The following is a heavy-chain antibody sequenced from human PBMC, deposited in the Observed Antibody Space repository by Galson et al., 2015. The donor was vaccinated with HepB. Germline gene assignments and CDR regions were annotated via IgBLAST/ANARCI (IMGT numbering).Heavy chain of an antibody. V-gene: IGHV1-69*13. Sequence: SVKVSCKASGGTFSSYAISWVRQAPGQGLGWMGGIIPIFGTANHAQKFQGRVTITADESTSTAYMELSSLRSEDTAVYYCARGNCGGGSCYKYNWFDPWGQGTLVTVSS. J-gene: IGHJ5*02. CDR3: ARGNCGGGSCYKYNWFDP. D-gene: IGHD2-15*01. CDR2: IIPIFGTA. CDR1: GGTFSSYA.